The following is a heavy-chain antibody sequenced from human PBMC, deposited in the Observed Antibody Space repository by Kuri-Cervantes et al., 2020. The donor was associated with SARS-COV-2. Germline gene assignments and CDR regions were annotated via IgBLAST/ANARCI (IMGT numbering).Heavy chain of an antibody. CDR2: ISGSSSYI. CDR1: GFTFSSYS. V-gene: IGHV3-21*04. D-gene: IGHD6-6*01. J-gene: IGHJ4*02. Sequence: GGSLRLSCAASGFTFSSYSMNWVRQAPGKGLEWVSSISGSSSYIYYADSVKGRFTISRDNSKNTLYLQMNSLGAEDTAVYYCAKDREYSSSIGQVDYWGQGTLVTVSS. CDR3: AKDREYSSSIGQVDY.